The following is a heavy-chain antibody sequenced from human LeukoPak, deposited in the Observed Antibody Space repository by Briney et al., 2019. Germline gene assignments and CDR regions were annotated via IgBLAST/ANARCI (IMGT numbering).Heavy chain of an antibody. J-gene: IGHJ4*02. V-gene: IGHV4-39*01. CDR2: IYYSGST. Sequence: SETLSLTCSVSGASISSSSYYWGWIRQPPGKGLEWIGSIYYSGSTYYNPSLKSRVTISVDTSKNQFSLKLSSVTAADTAVYYCARYDSGEFDYWGQGTLVIVSS. CDR1: GASISSSSYY. CDR3: ARYDSGEFDY. D-gene: IGHD3-10*01.